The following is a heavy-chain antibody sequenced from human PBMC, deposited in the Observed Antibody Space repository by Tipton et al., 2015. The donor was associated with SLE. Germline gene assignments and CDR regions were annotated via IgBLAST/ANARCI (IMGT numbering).Heavy chain of an antibody. CDR2: IYHTGSA. CDR1: GYSISSGFY. D-gene: IGHD1/OR15-1a*01. V-gene: IGHV4-38-2*02. J-gene: IGHJ6*03. Sequence: TLSLTCSVSGYSISSGFYWGLIRQPPGKGLEWIGTIYHTGSAYYNPSLKSRVAISVDTSKNQFSLKLSSVTAADTAVYYCARAPGLEQSYYYYYYMDVWGKGTTVTVSS. CDR3: ARAPGLEQSYYYYYYMDV.